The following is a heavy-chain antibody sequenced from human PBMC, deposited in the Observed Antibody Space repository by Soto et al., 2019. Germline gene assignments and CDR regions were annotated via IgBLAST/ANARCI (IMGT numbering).Heavy chain of an antibody. J-gene: IGHJ6*02. CDR3: ARDFGHYGPDYGMDV. V-gene: IGHV3-33*01. CDR1: GFTFSSYG. Sequence: LRLSCAASGFTFSSYGMHWVRQAPGKGLEWVAVIWYDGSNKYYADSVKGRFTISRDNSKNTLYLQMNSLRAEDTAVYYCARDFGHYGPDYGMDVWGQGTTVTVSS. CDR2: IWYDGSNK. D-gene: IGHD4-17*01.